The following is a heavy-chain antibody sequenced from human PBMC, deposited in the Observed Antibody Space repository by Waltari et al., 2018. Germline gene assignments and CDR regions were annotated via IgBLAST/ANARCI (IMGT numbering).Heavy chain of an antibody. CDR3: AREIATINGDYFDY. D-gene: IGHD2-21*01. CDR2: IYYSGST. J-gene: IGHJ4*02. Sequence: QVQLQESGTGLVKPSETLSLTCTVSGGSISSYYWSWIRKPPGKGLEWIGYIYYSGSTNYHPSLKSRVTISVDTSKNQFSLKLSSVTAADTAVYYCAREIATINGDYFDYWGQGTLVTVSS. V-gene: IGHV4-59*01. CDR1: GGSISSYY.